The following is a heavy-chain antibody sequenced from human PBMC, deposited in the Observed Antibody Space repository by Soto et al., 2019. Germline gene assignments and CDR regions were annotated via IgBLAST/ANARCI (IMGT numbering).Heavy chain of an antibody. CDR2: ISNSGGST. CDR1: GFTFSDYY. J-gene: IGHJ4*02. V-gene: IGHV3-11*01. D-gene: IGHD1-26*01. CDR3: ARVRGSYAGDC. Sequence: QVQLVESGGGLVKPGGSLRLSCAASGFTFSDYYMSWMRQAPGKGLEWVSYISNSGGSTHYADSVKGRFTISRDNAKNSLHQERNRLSNEDGALYYWARVRGSYAGDCWGPGTLVTVSS.